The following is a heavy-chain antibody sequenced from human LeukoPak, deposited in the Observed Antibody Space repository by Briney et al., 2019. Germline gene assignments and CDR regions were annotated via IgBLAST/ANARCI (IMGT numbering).Heavy chain of an antibody. D-gene: IGHD3-3*01. Sequence: GGSLRLSCAASGFTFSSYWMSWVRQAPGKGLEWVANIKQDGSEKYYVDSVKGRFTISRDNAKNSLYLQMNSLRAEDTAVYYCARDGDPVRSGYYLGDFDYWGQGTLVTVSS. V-gene: IGHV3-7*03. CDR1: GFTFSSYW. CDR2: IKQDGSEK. CDR3: ARDGDPVRSGYYLGDFDY. J-gene: IGHJ4*02.